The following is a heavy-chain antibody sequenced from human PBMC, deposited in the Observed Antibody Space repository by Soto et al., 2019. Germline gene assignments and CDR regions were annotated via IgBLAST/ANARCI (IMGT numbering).Heavy chain of an antibody. V-gene: IGHV3-21*01. D-gene: IGHD3-3*01. CDR3: DWAPQPPGRGLEGLGDINRSGSTKYDQSLKSRFTMSVDTTKNQLALKLNSVTAADTAMYYCARVDDY. CDR1: GFTFSSYS. J-gene: IGHJ4*02. CDR2: ISSSSSYI. Sequence: GGSLRLSCAASGFTFSSYSMNWVRQAPGKGLEWVSSISSSSSYIYYADSVKGRFTISRDNAKNSLYLQMNSLRAEDTAVYYWDWAPQPPGRGLEGLGDINRSGSTKYDQSLKSRFTMSVDTTKNQLALKLNSVTAADTAMYYCARVDDYWGQGTLVTVSS.